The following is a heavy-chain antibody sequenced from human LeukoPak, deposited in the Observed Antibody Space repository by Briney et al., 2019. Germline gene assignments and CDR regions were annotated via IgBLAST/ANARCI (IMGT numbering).Heavy chain of an antibody. Sequence: SETLSLTCTVSGGSISTHYWSWIRQPPGKGLEWIGYVFDSERTKDNPSLKSRATLSADTSKNQFSLKLSSVTAADTAVYYCARVLGIAASRWFDPWGQGSMVTVSS. CDR3: ARVLGIAASRWFDP. V-gene: IGHV4-59*11. J-gene: IGHJ5*02. CDR2: VFDSERT. CDR1: GGSISTHY. D-gene: IGHD6-13*01.